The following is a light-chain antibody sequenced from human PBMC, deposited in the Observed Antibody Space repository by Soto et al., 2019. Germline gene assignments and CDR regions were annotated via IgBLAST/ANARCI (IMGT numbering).Light chain of an antibody. J-gene: IGLJ3*02. CDR3: QTWATGPWV. V-gene: IGLV4-69*01. CDR1: SGHSIYA. Sequence: QLVLTQSPSASASLGASVKLTCTLTSGHSIYAIAWHQQQPEKGPRFLMKLNNDGSHTKGDGIPDRFSGSSSGAEWYLTISSLQSEDEADYYCQTWATGPWVFGGGTKPPS. CDR2: LNNDGSH.